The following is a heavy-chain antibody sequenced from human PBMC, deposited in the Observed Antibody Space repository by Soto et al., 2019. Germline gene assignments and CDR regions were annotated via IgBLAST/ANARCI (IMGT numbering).Heavy chain of an antibody. CDR3: ARNPWFGELLSDYFDY. CDR2: ISAYNGNT. Sequence: EASVKVSCKASGYTFTSYGIIWVRQAPGQGLEWMGWISAYNGNTNYAQKLQGRVTMTTDTSTSTAYMELRSLRSDDTAVYYCARNPWFGELLSDYFDYWGQGTLVTVSS. V-gene: IGHV1-18*01. J-gene: IGHJ4*02. CDR1: GYTFTSYG. D-gene: IGHD3-10*01.